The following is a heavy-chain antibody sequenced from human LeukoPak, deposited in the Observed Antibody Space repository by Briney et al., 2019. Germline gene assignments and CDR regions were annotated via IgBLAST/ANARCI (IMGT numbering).Heavy chain of an antibody. Sequence: SGRSLRLSCAASGFTFSSSAIHWVRQAPGKGLEWEALISHDGSNKYYTDSVKGRFTISRDNSKNTLYLQMNSLRTEDAAVYYCARARFRDLPAAGPFDYWGQGTLVTVSS. CDR1: GFTFSSSA. J-gene: IGHJ4*02. CDR2: ISHDGSNK. CDR3: ARARFRDLPAAGPFDY. V-gene: IGHV3-30*04. D-gene: IGHD6-13*01.